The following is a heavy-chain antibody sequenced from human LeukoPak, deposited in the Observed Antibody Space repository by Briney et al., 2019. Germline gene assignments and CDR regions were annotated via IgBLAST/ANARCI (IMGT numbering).Heavy chain of an antibody. J-gene: IGHJ4*02. Sequence: PSETLSLTCTVTGCFIRRYYCSWMRQAPGKGLEGIGFISYSAYTSYSPSLKSRVAISVDTSKSQFSLRLSSMTAADTAIYYCARGRNDSGGMFFDSWAQGTLVTVSS. CDR3: ARGRNDSGGMFFDS. CDR1: GCFIRRYY. CDR2: ISYSAYT. V-gene: IGHV4-59*01. D-gene: IGHD4-23*01.